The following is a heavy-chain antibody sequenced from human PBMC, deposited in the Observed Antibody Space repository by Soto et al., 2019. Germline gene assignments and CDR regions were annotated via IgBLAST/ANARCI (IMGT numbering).Heavy chain of an antibody. CDR1: GFTLSRQA. V-gene: IGHV3-23*01. CDR3: ARDPGGPPYNWFDP. Sequence: EVQLLESGGGLVQPGGSLRLSCAASGFTLSRQAMSWVRQAPGKGLEWVSAISASGARTYYADSVMGRFSISRDTSKNTLYLQINTLRVEDTAVYYCARDPGGPPYNWFDPWGQGTLVTVSS. CDR2: ISASGART. D-gene: IGHD3-10*01. J-gene: IGHJ5*02.